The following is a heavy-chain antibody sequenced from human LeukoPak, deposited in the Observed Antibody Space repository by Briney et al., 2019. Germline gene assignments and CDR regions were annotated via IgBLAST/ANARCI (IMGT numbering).Heavy chain of an antibody. V-gene: IGHV1-18*01. CDR1: GYTFTSYG. CDR2: ISAYNGNT. J-gene: IGHJ3*02. CDR3: ARLQSGYSSSWYGNDAFDI. D-gene: IGHD6-13*01. Sequence: RASVKVSCKASGYTFTSYGISWVRQAPGQGLEWMGWISAYNGNTNYAQKLQGRVTMTTDTSTSTAYMELRSLRSDDTAVYYCARLQSGYSSSWYGNDAFDIWGQGTMVTVSS.